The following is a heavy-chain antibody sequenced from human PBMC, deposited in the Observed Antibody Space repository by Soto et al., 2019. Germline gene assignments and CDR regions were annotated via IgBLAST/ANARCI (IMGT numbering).Heavy chain of an antibody. J-gene: IGHJ6*02. CDR1: GYTFTDYY. D-gene: IGHD3-10*01. Sequence: ASVKVSCKASGYTFTDYYMHWVRQAPGQGLERMGWINPNSGGTNYAQKFEGWVTMTRDTSISTAYMELSRLRSDDTAVYYCARELRVVIIGTHYYYGMDVWGQGTTVTVSS. CDR3: ARELRVVIIGTHYYYGMDV. V-gene: IGHV1-2*04. CDR2: INPNSGGT.